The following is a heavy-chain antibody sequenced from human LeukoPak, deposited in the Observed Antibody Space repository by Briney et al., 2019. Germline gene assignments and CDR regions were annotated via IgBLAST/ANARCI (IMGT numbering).Heavy chain of an antibody. CDR2: MSGSGGST. V-gene: IGHV3-23*01. J-gene: IGHJ4*02. CDR3: AKASWRWELLTW. CDR1: GFTFSSYA. D-gene: IGHD1-26*01. Sequence: GGSLRLSCAASGFTFSSYAMSWVRQAPGKGLEWVSAMSGSGGSTYYADSVKGRFTISRDNSKNTLYLQMNSLRAEDTAVYYCAKASWRWELLTWWGQGTLVTVSS.